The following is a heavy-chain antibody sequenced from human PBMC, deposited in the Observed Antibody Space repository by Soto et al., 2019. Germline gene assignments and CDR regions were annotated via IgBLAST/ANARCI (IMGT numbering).Heavy chain of an antibody. D-gene: IGHD3-10*01. Sequence: SETLSLTCTVSGGSISSSDYYWGWIRQPPGKGLEWIGSIYYSGNTLYNPSLQSRVTISVDTSKNQFTLNLRSLTAAHTAVYYCVRGYGLGSPVWFDPGGQETLVAVSS. V-gene: IGHV4-39*01. CDR2: IYYSGNT. CDR3: VRGYGLGSPVWFDP. CDR1: GGSISSSDYY. J-gene: IGHJ5*02.